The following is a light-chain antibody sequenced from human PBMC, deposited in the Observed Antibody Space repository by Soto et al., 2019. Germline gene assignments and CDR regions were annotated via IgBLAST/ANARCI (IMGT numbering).Light chain of an antibody. CDR1: SSNIGSNY. V-gene: IGLV1-47*01. CDR3: AAWDDSLSGVV. CDR2: RNN. J-gene: IGLJ2*01. Sequence: QTVVTQPPSASGTPGQRVTTSFPGSSSNIGSNYVYWYQQLPGTAPKLLIYRNNQRPSGVPDRFSGSKSGTSASLAISGLRSEDEADYYCAAWDDSLSGVVFGGGTKVTVL.